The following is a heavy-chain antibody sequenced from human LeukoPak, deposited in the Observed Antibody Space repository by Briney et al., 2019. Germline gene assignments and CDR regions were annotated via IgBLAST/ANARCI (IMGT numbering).Heavy chain of an antibody. D-gene: IGHD6-13*01. V-gene: IGHV3-74*01. CDR2: INSDGSST. CDR1: GFSVSEYT. J-gene: IGHJ3*02. Sequence: GGSLRLSCAASGFSVSEYTLNWVRQAPGKGLVWVSRINSDGSSTSYADSVKGRFTISRDNAKNTLYLQMNSLRAEDTAVYYCARDGDSSSYSDAFDIWGQGTMVTVSS. CDR3: ARDGDSSSYSDAFDI.